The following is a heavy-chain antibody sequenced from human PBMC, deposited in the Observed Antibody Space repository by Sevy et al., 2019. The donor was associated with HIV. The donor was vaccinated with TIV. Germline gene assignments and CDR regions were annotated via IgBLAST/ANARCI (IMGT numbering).Heavy chain of an antibody. Sequence: GGSLRLSCSASGFNIRNYAMHWVRQAPGKGLEWVAIISFDGRNKRLAESVKGRFTISRDDSKNTVYLQMTSLRPEDTAVYYCARDHCTDGACFRSGYFDYWGQGTLVTVSS. J-gene: IGHJ4*02. D-gene: IGHD2-8*01. CDR2: ISFDGRNK. CDR3: ARDHCTDGACFRSGYFDY. CDR1: GFNIRNYA. V-gene: IGHV3-30*04.